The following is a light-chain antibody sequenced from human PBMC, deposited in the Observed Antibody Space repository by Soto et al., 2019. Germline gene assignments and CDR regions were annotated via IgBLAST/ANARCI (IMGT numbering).Light chain of an antibody. CDR1: QSVSSN. CDR2: GAS. V-gene: IGKV3D-15*01. J-gene: IGKJ4*01. Sequence: EIVMTQSPATLSVSPGERATLSCRASQSVSSNLAWYQQKPGQAPRLLIYGASIRATGIPARFSGSGSGTEFTLPISSLQSEDFAVYYCQQYNNWPLTFGGGTKVEIK. CDR3: QQYNNWPLT.